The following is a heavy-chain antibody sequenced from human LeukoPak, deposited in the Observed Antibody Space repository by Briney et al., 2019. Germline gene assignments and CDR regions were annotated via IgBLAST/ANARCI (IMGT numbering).Heavy chain of an antibody. CDR1: GFTFSSYA. V-gene: IGHV3-30*18. CDR3: AKDRSAVVIADAFDI. J-gene: IGHJ3*02. Sequence: PGGSLRLSCAASGFTFSSYAMNWVRQAPGKGLEWVAVISYDGSNKYYADSVKGRFTISRDNSKNTLYLQMNSLRAEDTAIFYCAKDRSAVVIADAFDIWGQGTRVTVSS. CDR2: ISYDGSNK. D-gene: IGHD2-15*01.